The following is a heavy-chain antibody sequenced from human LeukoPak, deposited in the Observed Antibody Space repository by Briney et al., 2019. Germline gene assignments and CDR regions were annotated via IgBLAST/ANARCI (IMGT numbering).Heavy chain of an antibody. CDR2: INWNGGST. CDR3: ARDSGSYSYFDY. Sequence: GGSLRPSCAASGFTFDDYGMSWVRQAPGKGLEWVSGINWNGGSTGYADSVKGRFTISRDNAKNSLYLQMNSLRAEDTALYYCARDSGSYSYFDYWGQGTLVTVSS. J-gene: IGHJ4*02. CDR1: GFTFDDYG. V-gene: IGHV3-20*04. D-gene: IGHD1-26*01.